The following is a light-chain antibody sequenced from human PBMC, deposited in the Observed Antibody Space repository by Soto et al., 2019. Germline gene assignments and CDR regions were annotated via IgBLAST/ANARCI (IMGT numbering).Light chain of an antibody. V-gene: IGKV3-11*01. J-gene: IGKJ4*01. CDR3: QQRSNWSLLT. CDR1: QSVGSS. Sequence: EIVLTQSPATLSLSPGERATLSCRASQSVGSSFAWYQQKPGQAPRLLIHDTSNRATDIPARFSGSGSGTDFTLTISSREPEDFAFYYCQQRSNWSLLTFGGGTKVEIK. CDR2: DTS.